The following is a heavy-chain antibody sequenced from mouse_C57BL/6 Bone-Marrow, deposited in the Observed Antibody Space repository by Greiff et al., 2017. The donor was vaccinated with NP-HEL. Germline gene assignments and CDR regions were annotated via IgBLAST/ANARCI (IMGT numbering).Heavy chain of an antibody. Sequence: QVQLQQSGAELARPGASVKLSCKASGYTFTSYGISWVKQRTGQGLEWIGEIYPRSGNTYYNEKFKDKATLTADKSSSTAYMELRSLTSEDSAVYFCARGGIYYGLYWGQGTTLTVSS. CDR3: ARGGIYYGLY. CDR1: GYTFTSYG. J-gene: IGHJ2*01. D-gene: IGHD2-1*01. CDR2: IYPRSGNT. V-gene: IGHV1-81*01.